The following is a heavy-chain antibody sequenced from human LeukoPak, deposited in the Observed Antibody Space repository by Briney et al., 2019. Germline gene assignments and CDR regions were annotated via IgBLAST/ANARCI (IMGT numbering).Heavy chain of an antibody. Sequence: KISCKGSGYSFTSYWISWVRQAPGQGLEWMGGIIPIFGTANYAQKFQGRVTITADESTSTAYMELSSLRSEDTAVYYCATFYDSSVNYGMDVWGQGTTVTVSS. CDR3: ATFYDSSVNYGMDV. D-gene: IGHD3-22*01. V-gene: IGHV1-69*01. CDR1: GYSFTSYW. CDR2: IIPIFGTA. J-gene: IGHJ6*02.